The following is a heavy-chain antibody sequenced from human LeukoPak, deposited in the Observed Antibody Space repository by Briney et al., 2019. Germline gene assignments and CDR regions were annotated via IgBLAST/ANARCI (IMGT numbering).Heavy chain of an antibody. CDR3: AREGTSGTHLNWFDP. V-gene: IGHV4-59*01. Sequence: SETLSLTCTVSGGSISSYYWSWIRQPPGKGLEWIGHIYGSGSTNYNPSLKSRVTLSADTSKNQFSLKLSSVTAADTAVYYCAREGTSGTHLNWFDPWGQGTLVTVSS. CDR1: GGSISSYY. D-gene: IGHD1-1*01. J-gene: IGHJ5*02. CDR2: IYGSGST.